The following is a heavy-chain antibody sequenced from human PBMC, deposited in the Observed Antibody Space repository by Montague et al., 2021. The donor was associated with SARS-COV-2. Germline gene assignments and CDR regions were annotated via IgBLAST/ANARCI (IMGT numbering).Heavy chain of an antibody. CDR3: ATYYDILTGYYIDAFDI. V-gene: IGHV4-39*01. J-gene: IGHJ3*02. D-gene: IGHD3-9*01. Sequence: SETLFLTCTVSGGSISSSSYYWGWIRQPPGKGLEWIGSIYYSGSTYYNPSLKSRVTISVDTPKNQFSLKLSSVTAADTAVYYCATYYDILTGYYIDAFDIWGQGTMVTVSS. CDR1: GGSISSSSYY. CDR2: IYYSGST.